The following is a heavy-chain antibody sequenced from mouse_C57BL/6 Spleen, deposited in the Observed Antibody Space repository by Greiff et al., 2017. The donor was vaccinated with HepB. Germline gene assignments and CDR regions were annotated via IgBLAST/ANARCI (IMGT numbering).Heavy chain of an antibody. V-gene: IGHV5-16*01. CDR2: INYDGSST. J-gene: IGHJ2*01. D-gene: IGHD1-1*01. CDR3: AREGPYGSSFDY. Sequence: VESEGGLVQPGSSMKLSCTASGFTFSDYYMAWVRQVPEKGLEWVANINYDGSSTYYLDSLKSRFIISRDNAKNILYLQMSSLKSEDTATYYCAREGPYGSSFDYWGQGTTLTVSS. CDR1: GFTFSDYY.